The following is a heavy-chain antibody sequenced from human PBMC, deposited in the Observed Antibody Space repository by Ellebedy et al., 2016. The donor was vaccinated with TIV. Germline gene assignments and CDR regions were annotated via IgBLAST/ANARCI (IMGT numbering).Heavy chain of an antibody. CDR2: IYYSGST. CDR1: GGSISSGGYY. D-gene: IGHD2-2*01. Sequence: SETLSLXXTVSGGSISSGGYYWSWIRQHPGKGLEWIGYIYYSGSTYYNPSLKSRVTISVDTSKNQFSLKLSSVTAADTAVYYCARVPSPYYFDYWGQGTLVTVSS. J-gene: IGHJ4*02. V-gene: IGHV4-31*03. CDR3: ARVPSPYYFDY.